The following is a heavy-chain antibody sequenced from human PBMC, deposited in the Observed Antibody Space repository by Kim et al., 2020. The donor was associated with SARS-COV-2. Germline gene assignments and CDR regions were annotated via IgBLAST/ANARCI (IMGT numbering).Heavy chain of an antibody. Sequence: GGSLRLSCAASGFTFSSYAMHWVRQAPGKGLEWVAVISSDGKNKYYADPVKGRFTISRDNSKKTLYLEMNNLRPEDTAVYYCAKDRSGWGDYYFYGLDVWGQGPTVTVSS. D-gene: IGHD6-19*01. CDR3: AKDRSGWGDYYFYGLDV. J-gene: IGHJ6*02. CDR1: GFTFSSYA. CDR2: ISSDGKNK. V-gene: IGHV3-30*18.